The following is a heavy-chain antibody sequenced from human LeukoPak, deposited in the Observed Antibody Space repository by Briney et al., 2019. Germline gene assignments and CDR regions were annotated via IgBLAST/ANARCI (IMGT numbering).Heavy chain of an antibody. CDR3: AREMRPATTTLVAY. J-gene: IGHJ4*02. CDR1: GYIFTGYW. CDR2: INPNSGST. Sequence: ASVQVSCKTSGYIFTGYWIHWVRQAPGQGLEWMGFINPNSGSTNYAQKFQGRVTMTSDTSISTAYLELSSLTSYDTAVYYCAREMRPATTTLVAYWGQGTLVTVSS. V-gene: IGHV1-2*02. D-gene: IGHD1-1*01.